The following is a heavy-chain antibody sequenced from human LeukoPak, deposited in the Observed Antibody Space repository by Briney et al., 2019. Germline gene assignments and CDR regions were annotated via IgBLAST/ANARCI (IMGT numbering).Heavy chain of an antibody. CDR3: ARDLYRIVVVPHYFDY. J-gene: IGHJ4*02. V-gene: IGHV3-7*01. Sequence: GGSLRLSCAASGFTFSSYWMSWVRQAPGKGLEWVANIKKDGSERYYVDSVKGRFTISRDNAKNSLYLQMNSLRAEDTAVYYCARDLYRIVVVPHYFDYWGQGTLVTVSS. CDR2: IKKDGSER. CDR1: GFTFSSYW. D-gene: IGHD3-22*01.